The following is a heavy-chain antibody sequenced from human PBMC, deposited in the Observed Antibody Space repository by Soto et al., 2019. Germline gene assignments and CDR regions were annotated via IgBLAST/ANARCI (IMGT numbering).Heavy chain of an antibody. Sequence: ASVKVSCKASGYTFTTYPMHWVRQAPGQRLEWMGWINAGNGNTKYSQKFQGRVTLTRDTSANTAYMELSSLRSEDTAVYYCARGLTGFDYWGQGTLVTVSS. CDR1: GYTFTTYP. V-gene: IGHV1-3*01. J-gene: IGHJ4*02. CDR3: ARGLTGFDY. D-gene: IGHD7-27*01. CDR2: INAGNGNT.